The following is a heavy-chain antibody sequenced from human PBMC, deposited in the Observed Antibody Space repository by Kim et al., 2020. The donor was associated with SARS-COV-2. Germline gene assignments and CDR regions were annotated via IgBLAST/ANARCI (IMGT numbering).Heavy chain of an antibody. Sequence: TSYNPTLKCRVTISVDTSKNQFSLKLSSVTAADTAVYYCARHLQGGWFDPWGQGTLVTVSS. CDR2: T. V-gene: IGHV4-39*01. J-gene: IGHJ5*02. D-gene: IGHD1-26*01. CDR3: ARHLQGGWFDP.